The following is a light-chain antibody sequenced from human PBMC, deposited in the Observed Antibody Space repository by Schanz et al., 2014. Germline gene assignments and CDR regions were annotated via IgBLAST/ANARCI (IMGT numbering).Light chain of an antibody. Sequence: EIVLTQSPATLSLSPGERATLSCRASQSVNSFLAWYQQKPGQAPRLLIYDASNRATGVPARFSGSGSGTEFTLTISSLQSEDFAVYYCQQYNNWLGTFGQGTKLEIK. V-gene: IGKV3-11*01. CDR1: QSVNSF. CDR3: QQYNNWLGT. J-gene: IGKJ2*01. CDR2: DAS.